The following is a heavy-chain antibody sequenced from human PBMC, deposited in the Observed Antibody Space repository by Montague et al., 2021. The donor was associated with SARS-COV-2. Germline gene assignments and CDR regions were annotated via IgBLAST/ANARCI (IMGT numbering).Heavy chain of an antibody. CDR2: IYYTGST. CDR1: GGSISSSSYY. CDR3: ARDTRIAMLVVVTRYGLDV. Sequence: SETLSLTCTVSGGSISSSSYYWGWIRQPPGKGLEWIGSIYYTGSTYYNPSLNSRVTISVDTSKNQFSLKLSSVTAADTAVYYCARDTRIAMLVVVTRYGLDVWGQGTTVTVSS. D-gene: IGHD3-22*01. V-gene: IGHV4-39*07. J-gene: IGHJ6*02.